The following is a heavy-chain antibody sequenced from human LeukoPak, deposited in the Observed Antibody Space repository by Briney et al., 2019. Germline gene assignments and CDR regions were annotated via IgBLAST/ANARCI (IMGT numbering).Heavy chain of an antibody. CDR3: ARGHDYGDYVRVYYYYYMDV. CDR2: ISSSSSYI. V-gene: IGHV3-21*01. CDR1: GFTFSSYS. J-gene: IGHJ6*03. D-gene: IGHD4-17*01. Sequence: GGSLRLSCAASGFTFSSYSMNWVRQAPGKGLEWVSSISSSSSYIYYADSVKGRFTISRDNAKNSLYLQMNSLRAEDTAVYYCARGHDYGDYVRVYYYYYMDVWGKGTTVTVSS.